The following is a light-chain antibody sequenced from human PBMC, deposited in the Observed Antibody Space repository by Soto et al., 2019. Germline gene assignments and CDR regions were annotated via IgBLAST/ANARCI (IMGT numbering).Light chain of an antibody. CDR2: KAS. CDR1: RSIANW. V-gene: IGKV1-5*03. CDR3: QQYNSYPWA. J-gene: IGKJ1*01. Sequence: DIQMTQSPSTLSASVGDRVTITCRASRSIANWLAWYQQKPGQAPKLLIYKASALEGGAPSRFSGSGFGTEFRLNLSGLQADDSATYHCQQYNSYPWAFGQGTRVEV.